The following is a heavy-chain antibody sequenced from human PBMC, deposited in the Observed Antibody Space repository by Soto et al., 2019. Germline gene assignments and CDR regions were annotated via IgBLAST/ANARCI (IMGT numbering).Heavy chain of an antibody. V-gene: IGHV4-34*01. CDR1: GGSVSGYY. J-gene: IGHJ4*02. Sequence: PAATLSPTCADHGGSVSGYYGSWICLPPGKGLELLGEINHSGSPNYNPSLKTRVTISVETSKKQLYLKLSSVTAADTAVYYCARASSITIFGVVIKIWFFEYWGQGTRVTVS. CDR2: INHSGSP. CDR3: ARASSITIFGVVIKIWFFEY. D-gene: IGHD3-3*01.